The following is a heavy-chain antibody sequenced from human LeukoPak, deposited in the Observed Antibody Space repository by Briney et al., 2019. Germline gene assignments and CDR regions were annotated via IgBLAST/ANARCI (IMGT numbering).Heavy chain of an antibody. CDR3: ARDLVVGSAPGAFDL. V-gene: IGHV3-33*01. CDR2: IWYDGSNK. D-gene: IGHD2-21*01. Sequence: PGGSLRLSCAASGFMFSSSGMHWVRQAPGKGLEWVAVIWYDGSNKYSADSVKGRFTISRDNSKNTLYLQMNSLRAEDTAVYYCARDLVVGSAPGAFDLWGQGTMVTVSS. CDR1: GFMFSSSG. J-gene: IGHJ3*01.